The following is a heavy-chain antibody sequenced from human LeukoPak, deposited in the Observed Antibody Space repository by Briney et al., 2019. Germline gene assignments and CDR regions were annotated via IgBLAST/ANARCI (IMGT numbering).Heavy chain of an antibody. CDR1: GGSFSGYY. Sequence: KSSVTLSLTCAVYGGSFSGYYWSWIRQPPGKGLEWIGEINHSGSTNYNPSLKSRVTISVDTSKNQFSLKLSSVTAADTAVYYCARVTPYYYGSGSYSFPLDYWGQGTLVTVSS. J-gene: IGHJ4*02. CDR3: ARVTPYYYGSGSYSFPLDY. D-gene: IGHD3-10*01. V-gene: IGHV4-34*01. CDR2: INHSGST.